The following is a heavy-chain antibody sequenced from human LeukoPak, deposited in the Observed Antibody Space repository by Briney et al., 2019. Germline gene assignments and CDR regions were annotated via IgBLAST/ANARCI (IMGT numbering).Heavy chain of an antibody. V-gene: IGHV3-53*01. CDR1: GFTVSSNY. Sequence: TGGSLRLSCAASGFTVSSNYMSWVRQAPGKGLEWVSVIYSGGTTYYADSVKGRFTISRDNSKNTLYLQMNSLRAEDTAVYYCARTGQFLFDYWGQGTLVTVSS. CDR3: ARTGQFLFDY. CDR2: IYSGGTT. J-gene: IGHJ4*02. D-gene: IGHD2/OR15-2a*01.